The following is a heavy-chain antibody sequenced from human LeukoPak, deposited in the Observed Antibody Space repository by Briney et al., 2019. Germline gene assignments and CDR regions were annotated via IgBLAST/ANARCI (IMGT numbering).Heavy chain of an antibody. CDR3: VRGREYYLYYMDV. J-gene: IGHJ6*03. CDR2: IKQDGSEK. V-gene: IGHV3-7*03. CDR1: GFTFSSYW. Sequence: GGSLRLSCAASGFTFSSYWMSWVRQAPGKGLEWVAHIKQDGSEKYYVDSVKGRFTISRDNAKNSLYLQMNSLRAEDTAVCYCVRGREYYLYYMDVWGKGTAVTVSS.